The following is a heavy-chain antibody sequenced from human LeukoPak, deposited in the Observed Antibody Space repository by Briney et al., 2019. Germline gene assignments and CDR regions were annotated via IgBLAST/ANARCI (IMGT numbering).Heavy chain of an antibody. D-gene: IGHD6-6*01. V-gene: IGHV4-38-2*02. CDR2: IYHSGST. J-gene: IGHJ4*02. CDR3: AVDSSSGVYYFDY. Sequence: PSETLSLTCTVSGYSISSGYYWGWIRQPPGKGLEWIGSIYHSGSTYYNPSLKSRVTISVDTSKNQFSLKLSSVTAADTAVYYCAVDSSSGVYYFDYWGQGTLVTVSS. CDR1: GYSISSGYY.